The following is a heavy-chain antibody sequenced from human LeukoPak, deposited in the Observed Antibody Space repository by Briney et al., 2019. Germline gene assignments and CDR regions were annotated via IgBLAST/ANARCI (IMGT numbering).Heavy chain of an antibody. Sequence: GGSLRLSCASSGFTFNIYWMIWVRQAPGKGLEWVANIKGDGSETHYVDSVKGRFTISRDNAQNSLFLQMNSLRAEDTAVYYCAREEVGGTTRSGALTWGQGTLVTVSS. D-gene: IGHD1-14*01. CDR3: AREEVGGTTRSGALT. J-gene: IGHJ5*02. CDR2: IKGDGSET. CDR1: GFTFNIYW. V-gene: IGHV3-7*01.